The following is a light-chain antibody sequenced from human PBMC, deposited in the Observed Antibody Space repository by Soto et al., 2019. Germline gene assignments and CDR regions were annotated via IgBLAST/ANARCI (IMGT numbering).Light chain of an antibody. Sequence: QSALTQPPSASGSPGQSVTISCTGTSSDVGDYNYVSWYQQHPGKAPKLMIYEVSKRPPGVPDRFSGSKSGNPASLTVSRLQAEDEADYYCSSYAGSLYVFRSGTKVTVL. V-gene: IGLV2-8*01. CDR3: SSYAGSLYV. CDR1: SSDVGDYNY. J-gene: IGLJ1*01. CDR2: EVS.